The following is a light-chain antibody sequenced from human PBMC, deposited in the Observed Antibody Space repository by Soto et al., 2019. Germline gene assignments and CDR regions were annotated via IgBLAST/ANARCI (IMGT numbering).Light chain of an antibody. V-gene: IGLV2-14*01. CDR1: SSDVGGYNY. J-gene: IGLJ1*01. CDR3: SSYTSSNTLV. CDR2: EVT. Sequence: QSVLTQPASVSASPGQSITISCTGTSSDVGGYNYVSWYQLHPAKAPKLMIYEVTNRPSGVSNRFSGSKSGNTASLTISGLQAEDEADYYCSSYTSSNTLVFGTGTKVTVL.